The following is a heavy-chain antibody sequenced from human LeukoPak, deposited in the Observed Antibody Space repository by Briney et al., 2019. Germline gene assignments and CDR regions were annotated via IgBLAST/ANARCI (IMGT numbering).Heavy chain of an antibody. V-gene: IGHV1-46*01. J-gene: IGHJ4*02. CDR2: INPSGDSA. CDR1: GYTFTNYY. Sequence: ASVKVSCKASGYTFTNYYIHWVRQAPGQGLEWMGIINPSGDSASYAQKFQGRVTMTRDTSTSTVYMELSSLRSEDTAVYYCARDLLVDRGYLDYWGQGTLVTVSS. CDR3: ARDLLVDRGYLDY. D-gene: IGHD3-22*01.